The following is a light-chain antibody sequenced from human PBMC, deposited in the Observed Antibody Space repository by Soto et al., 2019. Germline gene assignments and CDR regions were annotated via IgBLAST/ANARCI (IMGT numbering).Light chain of an antibody. CDR3: QQYNNWPPWT. J-gene: IGKJ1*01. CDR1: QSVSSY. Sequence: EIVLTQSPATLSLSPGERATLSRRASQSVSSYLAWYQQKPGQAPRLLIYDASNRATGIPARFSGSGSGTDFTLTISSLEPEDFAVYYCQQYNNWPPWTFGQGTKVEIK. CDR2: DAS. V-gene: IGKV3-11*01.